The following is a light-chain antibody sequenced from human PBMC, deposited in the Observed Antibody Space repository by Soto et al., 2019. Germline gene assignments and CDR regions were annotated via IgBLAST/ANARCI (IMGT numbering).Light chain of an antibody. Sequence: EIVMTQSPATLSVSPGERATLSCRASQNVNFNVAWYQQKPGQAPRLLIYGAYNRAAGIPDRFSGGGSGTEFTLTVSSLQSEDSAIYYCQQYNNWPPLTFGGGTKVEIK. J-gene: IGKJ4*01. CDR1: QNVNFN. CDR3: QQYNNWPPLT. CDR2: GAY. V-gene: IGKV3-15*01.